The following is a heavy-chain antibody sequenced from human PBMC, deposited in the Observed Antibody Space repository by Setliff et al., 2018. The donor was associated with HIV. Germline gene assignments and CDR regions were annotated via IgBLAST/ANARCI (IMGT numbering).Heavy chain of an antibody. CDR1: GGSISSYY. CDR3: AREIQFSATTYYYYYMDD. D-gene: IGHD5-18*01. V-gene: IGHV4-4*07. CDR2: IYASGRT. J-gene: IGHJ6*03. Sequence: SETLSLTCTVSGGSISSYYWSWIRQPAGKGLEWIGRIYASGRTNYNPSLKSRVTLSVDTSKNQFSLKVTSVTAADTAVYYCAREIQFSATTYYYYYMDDWGRGTTVTVS.